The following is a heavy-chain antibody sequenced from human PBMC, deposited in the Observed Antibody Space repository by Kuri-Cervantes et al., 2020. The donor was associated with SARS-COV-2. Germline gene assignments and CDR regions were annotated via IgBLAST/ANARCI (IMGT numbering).Heavy chain of an antibody. J-gene: IGHJ3*02. CDR3: ARDRSTIPDAFDI. CDR1: VYTFTSYY. V-gene: IGHV1-2*02. Sequence: ASVNVSFKASVYTFTSYYRHLVRQAPGQRLEWMGWINPNRGGTNYAQKFQGRVTMTRDKSISTAYMELSRQRSDDTAVYYCARDRSTIPDAFDIWGQGTMVTVSS. CDR2: INPNRGGT. D-gene: IGHD2-2*01.